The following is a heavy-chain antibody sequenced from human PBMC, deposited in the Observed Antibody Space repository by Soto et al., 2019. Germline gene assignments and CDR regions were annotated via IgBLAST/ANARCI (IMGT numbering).Heavy chain of an antibody. CDR2: ISFDGINK. V-gene: IGHV3-30-3*01. Sequence: QVQLVESGGGVVQPGRSLRLSCAASGFTFSNHAMHWVRQAPGKGLEWVAVISFDGINKYYADSVKGRFTISRDKSKNTLFLQVDSLRAEDTAVYYCAREQLVPSGYYYGMDVWGQWTTVTVSS. CDR3: AREQLVPSGYYYGMDV. CDR1: GFTFSNHA. J-gene: IGHJ6*02. D-gene: IGHD6-6*01.